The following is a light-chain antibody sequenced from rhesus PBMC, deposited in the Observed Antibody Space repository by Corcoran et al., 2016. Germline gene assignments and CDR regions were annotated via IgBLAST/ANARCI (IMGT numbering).Light chain of an antibody. J-gene: IGKJ4*01. CDR3: QQYNNSPPT. CDR1: QGIDNY. Sequence: DIQMTQSPSSLSASVGDRVTITCRASQGIDNYLTWYQQKPGKAPKPLIYNASSLETGVPSRFSGSRSGTDYTLTISSLQPEDIATYYCQQYNNSPPTFGGGTKVELK. V-gene: IGKV1-66*01. CDR2: NAS.